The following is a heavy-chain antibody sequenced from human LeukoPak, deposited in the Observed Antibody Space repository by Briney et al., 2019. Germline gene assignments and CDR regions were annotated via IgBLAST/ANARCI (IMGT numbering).Heavy chain of an antibody. Sequence: GGSLRLSCAASGFTFSSYAMSWVRQAPGKGLEWVSAISGSGGTTYYADSVKGRFSIPRGNSKNTLYLQMNSLRAEDTAVYYCAKEGAYYGSGSFHYWGQGILVTVSS. CDR2: ISGSGGTT. J-gene: IGHJ4*02. D-gene: IGHD3-10*01. CDR3: AKEGAYYGSGSFHY. CDR1: GFTFSSYA. V-gene: IGHV3-23*01.